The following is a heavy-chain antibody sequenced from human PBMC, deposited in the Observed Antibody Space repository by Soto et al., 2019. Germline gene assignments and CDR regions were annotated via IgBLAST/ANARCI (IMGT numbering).Heavy chain of an antibody. J-gene: IGHJ5*02. CDR3: VRDGSKTLRDWFDP. CDR2: VYATGTT. Sequence: QVQLQESGPGVVKPSETLPLSCGVSGGSISKFYWIGIRKTAGKGLEWLGRVYATGTTDYNPSLRSRVTMSVDISKKTFSLRLTSVTAADTGVYYCVRDGSKTLRDWFDPWGQGKLVTVSS. V-gene: IGHV4-4*07. CDR1: GGSISKFY.